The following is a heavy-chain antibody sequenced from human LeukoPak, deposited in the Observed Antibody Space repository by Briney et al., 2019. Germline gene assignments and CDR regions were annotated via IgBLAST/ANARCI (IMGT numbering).Heavy chain of an antibody. CDR1: GCSISSGSYY. CDR2: IYTSGST. CDR3: ARVSTGTSFDY. J-gene: IGHJ4*02. V-gene: IGHV4-61*02. Sequence: SETLSLTCTVSGCSISSGSYYWSWIRQPPGKGLEWIGRIYTSGSTNYNPSLKSRVTMSVDTSKNQFSLKLSSVTAADTAVYYCARVSTGTSFDYWGQGTLVTVSS. D-gene: IGHD1-1*01.